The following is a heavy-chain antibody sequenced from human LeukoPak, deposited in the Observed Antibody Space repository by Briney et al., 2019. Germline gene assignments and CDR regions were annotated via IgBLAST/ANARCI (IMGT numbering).Heavy chain of an antibody. CDR2: ISWNSGSI. CDR1: GYTLDDYA. CDR3: AKGHTYGLGESYLDF. Sequence: GRSLRLSCEASGYTLDDYAMHWVRQAPGKGLEWVSAISWNSGSIGYADSVKGRFTIPRDNGKNSLYLQMNSLRTEDTALYYCAKGHTYGLGESYLDFWGQGTLVSVSS. D-gene: IGHD5-18*01. J-gene: IGHJ4*02. V-gene: IGHV3-9*01.